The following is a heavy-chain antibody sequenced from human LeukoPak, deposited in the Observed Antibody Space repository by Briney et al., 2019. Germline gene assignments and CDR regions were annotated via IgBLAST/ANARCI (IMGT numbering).Heavy chain of an antibody. D-gene: IGHD3-16*01. J-gene: IGHJ4*02. Sequence: GGSLRLSRAASGFTFSSYGMHWVRPAPGKGLEGASHIWTVNGVTHYADAVRGRFTIARDSAKNSLTLQMSSLRDENTAVYYCVRDFNWAFDSWGQGALVTVSS. CDR3: VRDFNWAFDS. CDR2: IWTVNGVT. CDR1: GFTFSSYG. V-gene: IGHV3-48*02.